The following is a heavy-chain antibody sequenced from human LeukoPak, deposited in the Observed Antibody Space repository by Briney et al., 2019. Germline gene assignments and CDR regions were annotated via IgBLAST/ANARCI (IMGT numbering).Heavy chain of an antibody. V-gene: IGHV3-74*01. D-gene: IGHD3-16*02. J-gene: IGHJ4*02. CDR1: GFTFSSYW. CDR2: IKTDGSIT. Sequence: GGSLRLSRAASGFTFSSYWMCWVRQDPGKGLAWVSCIKTDGSITAYAGSVKGRFTIYRDNAKNTLYLQMNSLRADDTAVYHCAIQSTQRGMVGGIGEFDCWGQGTPVTVSS. CDR3: AIQSTQRGMVGGIGEFDC.